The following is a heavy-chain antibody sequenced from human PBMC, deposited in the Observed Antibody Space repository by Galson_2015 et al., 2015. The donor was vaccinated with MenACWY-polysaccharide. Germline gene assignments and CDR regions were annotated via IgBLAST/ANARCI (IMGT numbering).Heavy chain of an antibody. D-gene: IGHD2-2*01. J-gene: IGHJ5*02. CDR3: ARAPTASGGHCSRTTCCGWFDT. Sequence: TLSLTCAVSGDSITSGDYFWNWFRQPPGTGLEWIGSISDSGSTNYHPSLRSRVPISGDTPRRPFSVRLTSVTDADPAVYYWARAPTASGGHCSRTTCCGWFDTWGQGSLVTVSS. CDR1: GDSITSGDYF. CDR2: ISDSGST. V-gene: IGHV4-31*11.